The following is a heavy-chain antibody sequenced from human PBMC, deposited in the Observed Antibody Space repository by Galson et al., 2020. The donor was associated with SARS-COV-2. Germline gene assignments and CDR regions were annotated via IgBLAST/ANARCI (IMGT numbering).Heavy chain of an antibody. CDR1: GFDFSKYA. CDR2: ISFDGSDE. Sequence: GESLKISCAASGFDFSKYAMHWVRQAPGKGLEWVTLISFDGSDEYYTDSVKGRFTISRDNSKNTVYLQMNSLKSEDTAVYYCVRGRQWLNDYWGQGTLVTVSS. CDR3: VRGRQWLNDY. J-gene: IGHJ4*02. V-gene: IGHV3-30*04. D-gene: IGHD6-19*01.